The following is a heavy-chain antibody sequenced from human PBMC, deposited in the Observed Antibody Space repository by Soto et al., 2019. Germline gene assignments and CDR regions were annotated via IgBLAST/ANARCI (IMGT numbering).Heavy chain of an antibody. Sequence: EVQLVESGGGVVRPGGSLRLSCAASGFTFDDYGMSWVRQAPGKGLEWVSGINWNGGSTGYADSVKGRFTISRDNAKNSLYLQRNSLRAEDTALYYCARESSSRADYGDYMPNYYYYGMDVWGQGTTVTVSS. J-gene: IGHJ6*02. D-gene: IGHD4-17*01. V-gene: IGHV3-20*04. CDR1: GFTFDDYG. CDR3: ARESSSRADYGDYMPNYYYYGMDV. CDR2: INWNGGST.